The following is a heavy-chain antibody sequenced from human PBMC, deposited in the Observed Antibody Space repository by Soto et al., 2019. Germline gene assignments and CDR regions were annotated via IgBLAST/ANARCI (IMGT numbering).Heavy chain of an antibody. CDR3: AKRSGSTEFDS. D-gene: IGHD6-19*01. V-gene: IGHV1-18*01. CDR1: GYTCTSYV. CDR2: ISAYNGNT. Sequence: SVKLSCKSSGYTCTSYVISWVRQAPGQGLEWMGWISAYNGNTNYAQKLQGRVTMTTDTSTSTAYMELRSLRSDDTAVYYCAKRSGSTEFDSWGQGTLVTVSS. J-gene: IGHJ4*02.